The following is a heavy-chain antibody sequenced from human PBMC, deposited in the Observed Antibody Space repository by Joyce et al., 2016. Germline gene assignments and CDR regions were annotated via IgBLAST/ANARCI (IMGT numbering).Heavy chain of an antibody. Sequence: QLQLRESGSGLIKPSETLSLICTVSGGSISSGTPYWDRLRQSPEKGLEWLGNVHYSGRTKYISSLKSRVTMSVDRSRNLFSLKLNSVTASDTAIYYWARHQGRLNRFDPWGPGSLVTVSS. CDR3: ARHQGRLNRFDP. J-gene: IGHJ5*02. V-gene: IGHV4-39*01. CDR2: VHYSGRT. CDR1: GGSISSGTPY.